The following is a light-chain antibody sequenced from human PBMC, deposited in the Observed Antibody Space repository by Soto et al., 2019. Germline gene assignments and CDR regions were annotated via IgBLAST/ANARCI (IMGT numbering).Light chain of an antibody. CDR2: AAS. V-gene: IGKV1-5*01. J-gene: IGKJ3*01. CDR3: QQDLRPPLT. Sequence: DIQMTQSPSTLSASVGDRVTITCRASQSISSWLAWYQQKPGKAPGLLIYAASTLQSGVPSRFSASGSGTDFTLTISSLQPEDFATYYCQQDLRPPLTFGPGTKVDIK. CDR1: QSISSW.